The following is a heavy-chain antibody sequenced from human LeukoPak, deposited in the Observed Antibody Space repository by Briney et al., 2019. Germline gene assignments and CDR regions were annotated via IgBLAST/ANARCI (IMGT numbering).Heavy chain of an antibody. J-gene: IGHJ3*02. CDR2: ISGSGGST. V-gene: IGHV3-23*01. CDR3: ANSGSGRFLEWLLGPLLDAFDI. Sequence: QPGGSLRLSCAASGFTFSSYAMSWVRQAPGKGLEWVSAISGSGGSTYYADSVKGRFTISRDNSKNTLYLQMNSLRAEDTAVYYCANSGSGRFLEWLLGPLLDAFDIWGQGTMVTVSS. CDR1: GFTFSSYA. D-gene: IGHD3-3*01.